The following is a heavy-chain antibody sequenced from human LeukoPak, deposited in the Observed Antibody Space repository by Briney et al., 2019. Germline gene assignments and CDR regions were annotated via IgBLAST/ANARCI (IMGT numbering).Heavy chain of an antibody. CDR3: ARDYYGSGSYGPSDV. J-gene: IGHJ6*04. CDR2: INWNGGSI. D-gene: IGHD3-10*01. Sequence: GGSLRLSCAASGFTFDDYGMSWVRQAPGKGLEWVSGINWNGGSIGYADSVKGRFTISRDNAKNSLYLQMNSLRAEDTALYYCARDYYGSGSYGPSDVWGKGTTVTVFS. V-gene: IGHV3-20*04. CDR1: GFTFDDYG.